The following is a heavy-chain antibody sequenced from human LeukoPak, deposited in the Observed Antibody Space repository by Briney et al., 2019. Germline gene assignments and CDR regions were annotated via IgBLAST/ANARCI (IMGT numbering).Heavy chain of an antibody. J-gene: IGHJ6*02. CDR2: ISYDGSNK. CDR3: AKDSPDYDILTGYLNYYYYYGMDV. CDR1: GFTFSSYG. D-gene: IGHD3-9*01. V-gene: IGHV3-30*18. Sequence: GGSLRLSCAASGFTFSSYGMHWVRQAPGKGLEWVAVISYDGSNKYYADSVKGRFTISRDNSKNTLYLQMNSLRAEDTAVYYCAKDSPDYDILTGYLNYYYYYGMDVWGQGTTVTVSS.